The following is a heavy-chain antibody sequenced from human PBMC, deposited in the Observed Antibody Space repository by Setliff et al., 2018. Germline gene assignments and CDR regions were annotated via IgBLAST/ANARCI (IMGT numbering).Heavy chain of an antibody. V-gene: IGHV4-39*01. J-gene: IGHJ6*03. D-gene: IGHD2-15*01. CDR2: ISYSGTT. Sequence: SETLSLTCTVSGGSISSSSHYWGWLRQPPGKGLEWIGSISYSGTTYQNRSLRSRVTRSIDTSKNQFSLKVTSATAADTAVYYCASRSGVVVDPRLSYMDVWGKGTTVTVSS. CDR1: GGSISSSSHY. CDR3: ASRSGVVVDPRLSYMDV.